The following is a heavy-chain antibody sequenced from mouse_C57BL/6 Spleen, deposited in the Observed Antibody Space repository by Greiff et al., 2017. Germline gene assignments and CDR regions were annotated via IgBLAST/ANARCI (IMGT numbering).Heavy chain of an antibody. CDR3: ARYGGSAMDY. J-gene: IGHJ4*01. CDR1: GFTFTAYY. CDR2: IRNKANGYTT. V-gene: IGHV7-3*01. Sequence: EVKLVESGGGLVQPGGSLSLSCAASGFTFTAYYMSWVRQPPGKALEWLGFIRNKANGYTTEYSASVKGRFTISRDNSQSILYLQMNALRAEDSATYYCARYGGSAMDYWGQGTSVTVSS.